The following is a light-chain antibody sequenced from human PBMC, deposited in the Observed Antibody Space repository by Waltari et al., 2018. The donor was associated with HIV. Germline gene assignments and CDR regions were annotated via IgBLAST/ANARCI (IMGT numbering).Light chain of an antibody. V-gene: IGLV2-23*02. CDR2: EVK. CDR3: CSYAGSDTLV. CDR1: SSNVGTYNL. J-gene: IGLJ3*02. Sequence: HSALTQPASVSGSPGQSITISCTGTSSNVGTYNLVSWYQQHPGKAPKLLIYEVKRRPSGLSDRFSGSKSGNTASLTVSVLQAEDEAIYYCCSYAGSDTLVFGGGTSLTIL.